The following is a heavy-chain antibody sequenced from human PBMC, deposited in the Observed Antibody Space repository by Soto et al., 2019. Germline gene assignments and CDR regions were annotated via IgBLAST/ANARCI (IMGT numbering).Heavy chain of an antibody. CDR1: GFTFSSYE. CDR3: ARERVGATIDY. J-gene: IGHJ4*02. Sequence: LRLSCAASGFTFSSYEMNWVRQAPGKGLEWVSYISSSGSTIYYADSVKGRFTISRDNAKNSLYLQMNSLRAEDTAVYYCARERVGATIDYWGQGTLVTVSS. D-gene: IGHD1-26*01. CDR2: ISSSGSTI. V-gene: IGHV3-48*03.